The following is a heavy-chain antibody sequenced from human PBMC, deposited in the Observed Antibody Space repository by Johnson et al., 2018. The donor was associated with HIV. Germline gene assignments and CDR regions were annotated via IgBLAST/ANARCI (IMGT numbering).Heavy chain of an antibody. CDR3: ARDRPYYYGSGDAFDI. CDR1: GFTVSGNY. D-gene: IGHD3-10*01. V-gene: IGHV3-66*01. CDR2: IYSDGST. J-gene: IGHJ3*02. Sequence: VQLVESGGGLVQPGGSLRLSCASSGFTVSGNYMNWVRQAPGKGLAWVSVIYSDGSTYYADSVQGRFTLSRDNSQNTLYLQMNSLRAEDTAVYYCARDRPYYYGSGDAFDIWGQGTMVTVSS.